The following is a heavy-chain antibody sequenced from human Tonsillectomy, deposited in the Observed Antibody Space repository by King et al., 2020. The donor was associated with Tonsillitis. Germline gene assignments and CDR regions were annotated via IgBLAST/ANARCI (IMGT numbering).Heavy chain of an antibody. D-gene: IGHD2-2*01. J-gene: IGHJ4*02. V-gene: IGHV3-30*03. CDR2: ISYDGGNK. Sequence: VQLVESGGGVVQPGRSLRLSCAASGFTFSNYGMHWVRQAPGKGLEWVAVISYDGGNKYYADSVKGRFTISRDNSKNTLYLQTNSLRAEDTAVYYCATRLSSTSGCYFDYWGQGTLVTVSS. CDR1: GFTFSNYG. CDR3: ATRLSSTSGCYFDY.